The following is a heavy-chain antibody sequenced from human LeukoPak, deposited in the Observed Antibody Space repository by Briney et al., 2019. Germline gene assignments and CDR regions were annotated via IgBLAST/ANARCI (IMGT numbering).Heavy chain of an antibody. Sequence: GGSLRLSCAASGFTFADYTMHWARQAPGKGLEWVSLISWDGGSTYYADSVKGRFTISRDNSKNSLCLQMNSLRTEDTALYYCAKVNYPYGSGRGYFDYWGQGTLVTVSS. D-gene: IGHD3-10*01. J-gene: IGHJ4*02. V-gene: IGHV3-43*01. CDR2: ISWDGGST. CDR3: AKVNYPYGSGRGYFDY. CDR1: GFTFADYT.